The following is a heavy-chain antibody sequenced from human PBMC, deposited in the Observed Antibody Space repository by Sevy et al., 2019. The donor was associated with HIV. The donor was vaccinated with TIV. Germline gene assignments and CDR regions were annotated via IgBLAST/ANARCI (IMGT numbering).Heavy chain of an antibody. CDR2: IYYSWST. J-gene: IGHJ4*02. CDR1: GGSVSSGSYY. D-gene: IGHD3-3*01. Sequence: SETLSLTCTVSGGSVSSGSYYWSWIRQPPGKGLEWIGYIYYSWSTNYNPSLKSRVTISVDTSKNQFSLKLSSVTAADTAVYYCARGALTGDFWSGYPLYYFDYWGQGTLVTVSS. V-gene: IGHV4-61*01. CDR3: ARGALTGDFWSGYPLYYFDY.